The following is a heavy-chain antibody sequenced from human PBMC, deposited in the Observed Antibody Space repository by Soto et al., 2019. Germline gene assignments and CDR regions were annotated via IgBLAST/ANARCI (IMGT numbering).Heavy chain of an antibody. CDR3: AREARITMIVVVMAV. CDR1: GYTFTSYY. D-gene: IGHD3-22*01. V-gene: IGHV1-46*03. Sequence: ASVKVSCKASGYTFTSYYMHWVRQAPGQGLEWMGIINPSGGSTSYAQKFQGRVTMTRDTSTSTVYMELSSLRSEDTAVYYCAREARITMIVVVMAVWGQGTTVTVS. J-gene: IGHJ6*02. CDR2: INPSGGST.